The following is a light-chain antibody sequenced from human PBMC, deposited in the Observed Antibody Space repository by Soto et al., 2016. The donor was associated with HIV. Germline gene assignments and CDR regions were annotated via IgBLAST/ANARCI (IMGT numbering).Light chain of an antibody. Sequence: DIQMTQSPLFMSASVGDRITITCRASQDVANYVVWFQQRPGKAPQSLIYAASKLYSGVPSRFGGGGSGTYFTLTISSLQPEDFATYYCQQYKTYPLTFGGGPRSRS. CDR3: QQYKTYPLT. CDR2: AAS. V-gene: IGKV1-16*01. CDR1: QDVANY. J-gene: IGKJ4*01.